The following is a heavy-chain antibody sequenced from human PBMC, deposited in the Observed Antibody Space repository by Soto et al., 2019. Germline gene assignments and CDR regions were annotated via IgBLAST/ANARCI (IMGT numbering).Heavy chain of an antibody. CDR1: GGSVSSGSYY. CDR2: ISYSGST. D-gene: IGHD1-1*01. Sequence: QVQLQESGPGLVKPSETLSLTCTVSGGSVSSGSYYWSWIRQPPGKGLEWIAYISYSGSTNYNPSLKSRVTISVDTSKNQFSLKRSSVTAADTAVHYCARDLSAGTTWGGWFDPWGQGTLVTVSS. V-gene: IGHV4-61*01. J-gene: IGHJ5*02. CDR3: ARDLSAGTTWGGWFDP.